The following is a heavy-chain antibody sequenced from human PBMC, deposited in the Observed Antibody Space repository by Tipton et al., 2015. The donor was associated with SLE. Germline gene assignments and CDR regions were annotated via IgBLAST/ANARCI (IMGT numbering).Heavy chain of an antibody. CDR2: IYYSGSS. J-gene: IGHJ4*02. D-gene: IGHD2-21*01. V-gene: IGHV4-31*03. CDR3: GSSQSPYCDGDCSAFDY. CDR1: GASMSSGDHY. Sequence: TLSLTCTVSGASMSSGDHYWSWIRQHPGKGLEWIGYIYYSGSSYYNPSLQSRLSMSVDTSKNQFSLKLGSVTAADTAVYYCGSSQSPYCDGDCSAFDYWGQGTPVTVSS.